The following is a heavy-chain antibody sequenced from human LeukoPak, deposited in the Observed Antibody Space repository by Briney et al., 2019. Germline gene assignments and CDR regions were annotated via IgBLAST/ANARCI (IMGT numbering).Heavy chain of an antibody. J-gene: IGHJ4*02. D-gene: IGHD3-10*01. CDR3: AHKAPSGSYYFDFDY. Sequence: SGPTLAKPPQTLTLTFTFSGISLRTSGGGVGWIRQPQGKALEWLELIYWDDDKRYSPSLKSRLTITKDTSKNQVVLTMTNMDPVDTATYYCAHKAPSGSYYFDFDYWGQGTLVTVSS. V-gene: IGHV2-5*02. CDR1: GISLRTSGGG. CDR2: IYWDDDK.